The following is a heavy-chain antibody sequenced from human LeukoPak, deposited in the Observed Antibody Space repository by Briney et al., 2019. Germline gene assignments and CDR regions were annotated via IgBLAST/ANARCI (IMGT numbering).Heavy chain of an antibody. D-gene: IGHD1-26*01. CDR1: GGSISSYY. V-gene: IGHV4-4*07. CDR3: ARIVGATSRGAFDI. CDR2: IYTSGST. Sequence: PSETLSLTCTVSGGSISSYYWSWIRQPAGKRLEWIGRIYTSGSTNYNPSLKSRVTMSVDTSKNQFSLKLSSVTAADTAVYYCARIVGATSRGAFDIWGQGTMVTVSS. J-gene: IGHJ3*02.